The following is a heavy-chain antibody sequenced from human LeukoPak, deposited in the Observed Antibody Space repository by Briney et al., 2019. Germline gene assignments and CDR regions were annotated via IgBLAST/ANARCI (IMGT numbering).Heavy chain of an antibody. Sequence: ASVKVSCKASGYTFTGYYMHWVRQTPGQGLEWMGWINPNSGGTDYAQKFQGRVTMTRDTSISTAYMDLSRLRSDDTAVYYCARASGSQYDFDYWGRGTLVTVSS. CDR2: INPNSGGT. J-gene: IGHJ4*02. V-gene: IGHV1-2*02. CDR3: ARASGSQYDFDY. CDR1: GYTFTGYY. D-gene: IGHD1-26*01.